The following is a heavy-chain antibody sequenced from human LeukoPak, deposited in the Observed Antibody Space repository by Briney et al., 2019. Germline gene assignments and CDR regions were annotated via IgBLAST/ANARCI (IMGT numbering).Heavy chain of an antibody. J-gene: IGHJ4*02. Sequence: GGSLRLSCIASGFSLSGYAMSWVRQAPGKGLEWVSAISGSGGSTYYADSVKGRFTISRDNSKNTLYLQMNSLRAEDTAVYYCAKDKYELLLADYFDYWGQGTLVTVSS. CDR3: AKDKYELLLADYFDY. D-gene: IGHD3-22*01. CDR2: ISGSGGST. CDR1: GFSLSGYA. V-gene: IGHV3-23*01.